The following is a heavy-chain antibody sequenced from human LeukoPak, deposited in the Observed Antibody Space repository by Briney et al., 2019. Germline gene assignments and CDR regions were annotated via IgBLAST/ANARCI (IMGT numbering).Heavy chain of an antibody. V-gene: IGHV4-59*08. Sequence: SETLSLTCNVSGVSISSHYWTWIRQPPGKGLEWIGYIFSTGATDYNPSLKSRVTISVDTSKNQFSLKLSSVTAADTAVYYCARRTLTGYSSSWYGGVAFDIWGQGTMVTVSS. J-gene: IGHJ3*02. D-gene: IGHD6-13*01. CDR2: IFSTGAT. CDR1: GVSISSHY. CDR3: ARRTLTGYSSSWYGGVAFDI.